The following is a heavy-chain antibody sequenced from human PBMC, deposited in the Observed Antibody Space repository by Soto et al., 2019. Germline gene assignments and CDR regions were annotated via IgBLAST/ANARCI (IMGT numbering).Heavy chain of an antibody. CDR1: GCSISSYD. CDR3: ARAEPHSVYSYRVFDS. J-gene: IGHJ4*02. Sequence: PLETLSLTCTFSGCSISSYDLNWIRQPPGKGLEWIGYLSYSGSTQYNPSLKSRVTISVDTSKNQFSLKVRSVTAADTAVYYCARAEPHSVYSYRVFDSWGQGTLVTVSS. V-gene: IGHV4-59*01. D-gene: IGHD3-22*01. CDR2: LSYSGST.